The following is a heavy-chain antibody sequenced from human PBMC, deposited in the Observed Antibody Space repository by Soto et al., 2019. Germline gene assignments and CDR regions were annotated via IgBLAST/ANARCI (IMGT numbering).Heavy chain of an antibody. Sequence: QVQLVQSGAEVKKPGASVKVSCKASGYTFTSYDINWVRQATVQGLEWMGWMNPNSGNTGYAQKFQGRVTMTRNTSISTAYMELSSLRSEDTTVYYCARGRGVQLWLVSYYYYGMDVWGQGTTVTVSS. CDR2: MNPNSGNT. V-gene: IGHV1-8*01. D-gene: IGHD5-18*01. CDR1: GYTFTSYD. CDR3: ARGRGVQLWLVSYYYYGMDV. J-gene: IGHJ6*02.